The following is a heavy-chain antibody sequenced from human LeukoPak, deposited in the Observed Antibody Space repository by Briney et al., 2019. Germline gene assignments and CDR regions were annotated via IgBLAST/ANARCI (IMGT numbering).Heavy chain of an antibody. Sequence: SETLSLTCTVSGGSISSSSYYWGWIRQPPGKGLEWIGTIYYSGRSYYNPSLKSRVTISVDTSKNQFSLKLSSVTAADTAVYYCARADYDILTGYPTHPFDYWGQGTLVTVSS. CDR1: GGSISSSSYY. CDR2: IYYSGRS. V-gene: IGHV4-39*01. J-gene: IGHJ4*02. CDR3: ARADYDILTGYPTHPFDY. D-gene: IGHD3-9*01.